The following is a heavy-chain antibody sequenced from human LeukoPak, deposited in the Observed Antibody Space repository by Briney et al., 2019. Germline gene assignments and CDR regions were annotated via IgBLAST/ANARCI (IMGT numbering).Heavy chain of an antibody. CDR1: GGSFSVYY. CDR3: ARAHYDYVWGSYPNAFDI. D-gene: IGHD3-16*02. V-gene: IGHV4-34*01. Sequence: SETLSLTCAVYGGSFSVYYWSWFRQPPGKGLEWIGEINHSGSTNYNPSLKSRVTISVDTSKNQFSLKLSSVTAADTAVYYCARAHYDYVWGSYPNAFDIWGQGTMVTVSS. J-gene: IGHJ3*02. CDR2: INHSGST.